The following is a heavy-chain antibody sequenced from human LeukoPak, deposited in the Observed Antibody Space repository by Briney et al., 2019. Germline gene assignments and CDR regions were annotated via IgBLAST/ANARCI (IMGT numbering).Heavy chain of an antibody. Sequence: SETLSLTCTVSAGSISSYYWSLIRQPPGKGLEWIGYIYYSGSTNYNPSLKSRVTISVDTSKNQFSLKLSSVTAADTAVYYCARLGKTDAFDIWGQGTMVTVSS. CDR3: ARLGKTDAFDI. V-gene: IGHV4-59*08. CDR2: IYYSGST. CDR1: AGSISSYY. J-gene: IGHJ3*02.